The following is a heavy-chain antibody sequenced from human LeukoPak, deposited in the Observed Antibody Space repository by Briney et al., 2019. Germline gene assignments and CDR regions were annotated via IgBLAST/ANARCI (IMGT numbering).Heavy chain of an antibody. CDR2: FDPEDGET. CDR3: ATGAFILTGSYYYGMDV. CDR1: GYTLTELS. V-gene: IGHV1-24*01. D-gene: IGHD3-9*01. J-gene: IGHJ6*02. Sequence: ASVKVSCKVSGYTLTELSMHWVRQAPGKGLEWMGGFDPEDGETIYAQKFQGRVTMTEDTSTDTAYMELSSLRSEDTAVYYCATGAFILTGSYYYGMDVWAKGPRSPSP.